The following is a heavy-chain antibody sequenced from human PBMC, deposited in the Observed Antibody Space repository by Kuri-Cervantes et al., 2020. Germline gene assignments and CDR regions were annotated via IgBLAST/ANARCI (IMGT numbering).Heavy chain of an antibody. D-gene: IGHD6-13*01. J-gene: IGHJ3*02. CDR1: GYTFTGYY. CDR3: ARDVQMVASSSWGDAFDI. Sequence: ASVKVSCKASGYTFTGYYMHWVRQAPGQGLEWMGWINPNSGGTNYAQKFQGWVTMTRDTSISTAYMELSRLRSDDTAVYYCARDVQMVASSSWGDAFDIWGQGTMVTVSS. V-gene: IGHV1-2*04. CDR2: INPNSGGT.